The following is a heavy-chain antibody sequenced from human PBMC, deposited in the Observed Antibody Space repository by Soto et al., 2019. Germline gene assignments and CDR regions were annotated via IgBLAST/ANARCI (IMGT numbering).Heavy chain of an antibody. CDR3: AIYPGHDGNEYYTLDS. Sequence: QVHLVESGGGVVQPGRSLRLSCAASGFTLISYAMHWVRQAPGKGLEWVAVVSCAGTSTYYADSVRGRFTISRDNSKDNVYLQLNSLRTEDTAVYHCAIYPGHDGNEYYTLDSWGQGTLVTVSS. CDR2: VSCAGTST. V-gene: IGHV3-30-3*01. CDR1: GFTLISYA. D-gene: IGHD3-3*01. J-gene: IGHJ4*02.